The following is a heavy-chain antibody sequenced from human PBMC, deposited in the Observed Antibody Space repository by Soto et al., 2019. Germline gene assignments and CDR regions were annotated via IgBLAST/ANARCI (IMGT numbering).Heavy chain of an antibody. CDR1: GYSISSGYY. V-gene: IGHV4-38-2*02. J-gene: IGHJ6*02. Sequence: PSMTLSLTCAVCGYSISSGYYWGWLRPHPGKGLEWIGSIYHSGSTYYNPSLKSRVTISXXXXXXQXSXKXXXVTAXDTAVDYCARDSSSWYEHYYYGMDVWGQGNPVT. CDR3: ARDSSSWYEHYYYGMDV. D-gene: IGHD6-13*01. CDR2: IYHSGST.